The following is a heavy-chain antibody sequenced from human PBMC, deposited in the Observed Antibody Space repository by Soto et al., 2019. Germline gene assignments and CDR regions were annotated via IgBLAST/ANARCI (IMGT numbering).Heavy chain of an antibody. J-gene: IGHJ6*02. CDR2: IVVGSGNT. CDR1: GFTFTSSA. V-gene: IGHV1-58*01. D-gene: IGHD3-9*01. Sequence: ASVKVSCKASGFTFTSSAVQWVRQARGQRLEWIGWIVVGSGNTNYAQKFQERVTITRDMSTSTAYMELNSLRSEDTAVYYCAWGLVKGEPYYYYGMDVGGQGPRVTASS. CDR3: AWGLVKGEPYYYYGMDV.